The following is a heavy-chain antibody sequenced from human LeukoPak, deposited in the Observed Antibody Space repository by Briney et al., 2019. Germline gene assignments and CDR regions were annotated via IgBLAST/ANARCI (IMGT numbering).Heavy chain of an antibody. J-gene: IGHJ3*02. V-gene: IGHV4-59*01. CDR3: ARVSSGYLDAFDI. CDR2: IYYSGST. D-gene: IGHD3-22*01. CDR1: GGSISSYY. Sequence: PSETLSLTCTVSGGSISSYYWSWIRQPPGKGLEWIGYIYYSGSTNYNPSLKSRVTISVDTSKNQFSLKLSSVTAADTAVYYCARVSSGYLDAFDIWGQGTMVTVSS.